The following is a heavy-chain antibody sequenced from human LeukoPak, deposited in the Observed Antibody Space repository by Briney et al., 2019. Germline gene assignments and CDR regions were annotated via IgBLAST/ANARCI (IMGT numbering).Heavy chain of an antibody. CDR3: ARVSIAARAFDI. D-gene: IGHD6-6*01. CDR1: GFTFSSYA. J-gene: IGHJ3*02. Sequence: GGSLRLSCAASGFTFSSYAMHWVRQAPGKGLEWVAVISYDGSNKYYADSVKGRFTISRDNSKNTLYLQMNSLRAEDTAVYYCARVSIAARAFDIWGQGTMVTVSS. CDR2: ISYDGSNK. V-gene: IGHV3-30-3*01.